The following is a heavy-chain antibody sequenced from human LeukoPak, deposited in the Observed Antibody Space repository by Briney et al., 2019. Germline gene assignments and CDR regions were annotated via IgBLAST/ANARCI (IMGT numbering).Heavy chain of an antibody. Sequence: GGSLRLSCAASGFTVSSDDMSWVRQAPGKGLEWVSVIYSGGSTYYADSVKGRFTISRDNSKNTLYLQMNSLRAEDTAVYYCARGAEAAGTLRLGYFDYWGQGTLVTVSS. D-gene: IGHD6-13*01. J-gene: IGHJ4*02. CDR1: GFTVSSDD. CDR3: ARGAEAAGTLRLGYFDY. V-gene: IGHV3-53*01. CDR2: IYSGGST.